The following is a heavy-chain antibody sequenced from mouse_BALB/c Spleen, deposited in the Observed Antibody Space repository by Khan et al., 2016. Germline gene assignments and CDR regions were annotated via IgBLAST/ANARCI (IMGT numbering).Heavy chain of an antibody. CDR3: IRRYYYGNQFAY. CDR1: GFNIKDTY. Sequence: VQLQQSGAELVKPGASVKLSCAASGFNIKDTYMNWVKQRPEQGLEWIGRIDPVNGETKYDPKFQGKDTITADTSSNTAYLQLSSLTSEDTAVYYCIRRYYYGNQFAYWGQGTLVTVSA. J-gene: IGHJ3*01. D-gene: IGHD2-1*01. CDR2: IDPVNGET. V-gene: IGHV14-3*02.